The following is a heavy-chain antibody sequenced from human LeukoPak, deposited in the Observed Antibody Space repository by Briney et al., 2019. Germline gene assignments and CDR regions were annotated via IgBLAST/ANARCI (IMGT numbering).Heavy chain of an antibody. CDR1: GFTFSSYS. J-gene: IGHJ4*02. D-gene: IGHD3-22*01. V-gene: IGHV3-48*04. CDR2: ISSSSSTI. CDR3: ARDPETYYYDSKGY. Sequence: GGSLRLSCAASGFTFSSYSMNWVRQAPGKELEWVSYISSSSSTIYYADSVKGRFTISRDNAKNSLYLQMNSLRAEDTAVYYCARDPETYYYDSKGYWGQGTLVTVSS.